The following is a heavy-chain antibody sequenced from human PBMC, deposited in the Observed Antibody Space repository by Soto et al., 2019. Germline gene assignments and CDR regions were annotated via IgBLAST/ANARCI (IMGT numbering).Heavy chain of an antibody. J-gene: IGHJ4*02. D-gene: IGHD6-13*01. CDR2: SYYTGTT. CDR1: WDTSNNSY. Sequence: SEPLSLTRAVSWDTSNNSYWSWIRQTPGKRLEWIVNSYYTGTTTYNPSLESRVTMSVDTSKNQFSLKLNSVDAADTAVYYCAKYRRTEAEGFTLDYWGRGTLVTVSS. CDR3: AKYRRTEAEGFTLDY. V-gene: IGHV4-59*01.